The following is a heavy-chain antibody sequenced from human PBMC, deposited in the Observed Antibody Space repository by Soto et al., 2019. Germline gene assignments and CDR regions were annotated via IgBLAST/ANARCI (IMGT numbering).Heavy chain of an antibody. CDR2: IIPMFGTT. CDR1: GGTFSSYT. D-gene: IGHD3-22*01. J-gene: IGHJ4*02. Sequence: QVQLVQSGAEVKKPGSSVKVSCKASGGTFSSYTISWVRQAPGQGLEWMGEIIPMFGTTNYARNFQDRVTITADESTATPYSQLTSLRSEDTAIYHCAGEGSYDGVGYSKLGYWGQGTQVSVSS. CDR3: AGEGSYDGVGYSKLGY. V-gene: IGHV1-69*01.